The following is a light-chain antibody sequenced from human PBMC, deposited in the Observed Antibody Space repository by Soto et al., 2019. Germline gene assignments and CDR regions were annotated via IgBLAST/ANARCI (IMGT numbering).Light chain of an antibody. CDR2: AAS. CDR3: QQSYSTPRT. CDR1: QSISSY. V-gene: IGKV1-39*01. Sequence: DIQITQSPSSLSRSVGDRVTITCRASQSISSYLNWYQQKPGKAPKLLIYAASSLQSGVPSRFSGSGSGTDFTLTISSLQPEDFATYYCQQSYSTPRTFGQGTKVDIK. J-gene: IGKJ1*01.